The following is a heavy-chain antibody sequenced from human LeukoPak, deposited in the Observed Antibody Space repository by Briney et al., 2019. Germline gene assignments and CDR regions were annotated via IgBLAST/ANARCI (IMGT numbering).Heavy chain of an antibody. V-gene: IGHV1-8*02. Sequence: ASVKVSCKASGYSFTGYDINWVRQATGQGLEWMGWMNPNNGDTSYAQKFQGRVTMTRDTSTSTAYMQLSSLKFEDTAVYYCARPTGRPSNYYSMDLWGKGTTVAVSS. D-gene: IGHD1-26*01. CDR3: ARPTGRPSNYYSMDL. CDR1: GYSFTGYD. J-gene: IGHJ6*03. CDR2: MNPNNGDT.